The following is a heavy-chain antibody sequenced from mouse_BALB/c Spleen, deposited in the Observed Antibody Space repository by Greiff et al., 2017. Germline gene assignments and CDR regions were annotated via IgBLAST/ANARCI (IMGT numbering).Heavy chain of an antibody. Sequence: VQLKESGAELVKPGASVKLSCTASGFNIKDTYMHWVKQRPEQGLEWIGRIDPANGNTKYDPKFQGKATITADTSSNTDYLQLSSLTSEDTAVYYCARDGTPYYYAMDYWGQGTSVTVSS. D-gene: IGHD3-3*01. CDR1: GFNIKDTY. V-gene: IGHV14-3*02. CDR2: IDPANGNT. CDR3: ARDGTPYYYAMDY. J-gene: IGHJ4*01.